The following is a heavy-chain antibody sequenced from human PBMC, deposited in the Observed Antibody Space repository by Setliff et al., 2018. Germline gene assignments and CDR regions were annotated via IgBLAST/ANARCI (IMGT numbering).Heavy chain of an antibody. CDR2: INAGNGNT. J-gene: IGHJ3*02. CDR1: GYTFTSYG. D-gene: IGHD2-15*01. CDR3: ATNSGGNTIDAFDI. V-gene: IGHV1-18*01. Sequence: ASVKVSCKASGYTFTSYGISWVRQAPGQGLEWMGWINAGNGNTKYSQKFQGRVTITRDTSASTAYMELSSLRSEDTAVYYCATNSGGNTIDAFDIWGQGTMVTVSS.